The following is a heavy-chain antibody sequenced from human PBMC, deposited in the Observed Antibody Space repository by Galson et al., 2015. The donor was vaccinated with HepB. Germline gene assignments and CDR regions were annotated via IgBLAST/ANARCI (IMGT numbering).Heavy chain of an antibody. Sequence: SLRLSCAASGFTFSSYAMSWVRQAPGKGLEWVSAISSSGGSTYYADSVKGRFTISRGNSKNTVYLQMNNLRAEDTAIYYCAKTTMQWELLPGDYWGQGTLVTVSS. CDR1: GFTFSSYA. V-gene: IGHV3-23*01. CDR3: AKTTMQWELLPGDY. CDR2: ISSSGGST. D-gene: IGHD1-26*01. J-gene: IGHJ4*02.